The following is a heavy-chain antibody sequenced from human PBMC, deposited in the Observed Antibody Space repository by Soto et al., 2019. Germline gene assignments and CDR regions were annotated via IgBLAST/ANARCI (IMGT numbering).Heavy chain of an antibody. D-gene: IGHD3-3*01. CDR1: GFTFTTFA. Sequence: PGGSLRLSCAASGFTFTTFALHWVRQAPGKGLEWVALISHDGSNKYYADSVKGRFTISRDNSNHILYVQMNNLRVEDTAVYYCARDGLPDDFRSGGYWFDPWGQGTLVTVSS. CDR3: ARDGLPDDFRSGGYWFDP. J-gene: IGHJ5*02. CDR2: ISHDGSNK. V-gene: IGHV3-30-3*01.